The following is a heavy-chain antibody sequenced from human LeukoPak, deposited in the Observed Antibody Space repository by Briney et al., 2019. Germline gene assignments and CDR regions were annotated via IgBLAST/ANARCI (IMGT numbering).Heavy chain of an antibody. CDR2: ISSSRSNQ. CDR3: ARDEGGGYGYYYYSYYMDV. D-gene: IGHD1-26*01. V-gene: IGHV3-11*01. J-gene: IGHJ6*03. CDR1: VYTFSDEY. Sequence: SGGALILACAAHVYTFSDEYMSWSPQTPAKGLGWDSYISSSRSNQYYADSVKGRFTISRDNAKNSLYLQMNSLRAEDTAVYYCARDEGGGYGYYYYSYYMDVWGRGTTVTVS.